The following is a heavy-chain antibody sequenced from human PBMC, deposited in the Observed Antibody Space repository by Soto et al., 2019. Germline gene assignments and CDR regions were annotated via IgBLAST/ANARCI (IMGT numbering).Heavy chain of an antibody. D-gene: IGHD4-17*01. Sequence: QVQLVQSGAEVKKPGASVKVSCKASGYTFTSYGISWVRQAPGQGLEWMGWISAYNGNTNYAQKLQGRVTMTTDTHASTAYMELRSLGSDDPARYYCARERGYGDYDSGSWGQGTLVTVSS. CDR2: ISAYNGNT. V-gene: IGHV1-18*01. CDR3: ARERGYGDYDSGS. J-gene: IGHJ5*02. CDR1: GYTFTSYG.